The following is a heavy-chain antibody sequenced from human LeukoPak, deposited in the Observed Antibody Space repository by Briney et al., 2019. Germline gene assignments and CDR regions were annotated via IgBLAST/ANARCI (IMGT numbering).Heavy chain of an antibody. V-gene: IGHV3-53*01. Sequence: PGGSLRLSCAASGFTVRSNYMSWVRQAPGKGLEWVSVTYPNSDTYYADSVRGRFTISRDTSKNTMYVQLNSLRAEDTAVYYCVRHTVTGYYFDFWGQGTLVTVSS. CDR1: GFTVRSNY. J-gene: IGHJ4*02. D-gene: IGHD4-11*01. CDR3: VRHTVTGYYFDF. CDR2: TYPNSDT.